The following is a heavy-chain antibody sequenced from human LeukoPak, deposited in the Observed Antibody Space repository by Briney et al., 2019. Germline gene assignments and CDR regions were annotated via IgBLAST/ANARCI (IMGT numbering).Heavy chain of an antibody. CDR2: ISDTGSI. CDR3: AGHHPRNTVDF. V-gene: IGHV4-59*08. D-gene: IGHD2/OR15-2a*01. CDR1: GGSISSYY. Sequence: SGTLSLTCTVSGGSISSYYWSWIRQPPGKGLEWIAYISDTGSINYNPSLKSRVTISLDTSKNQFSLKLSSVTAADTAVYYCAGHHPRNTVDFWGQGTLVTVSS. J-gene: IGHJ4*02.